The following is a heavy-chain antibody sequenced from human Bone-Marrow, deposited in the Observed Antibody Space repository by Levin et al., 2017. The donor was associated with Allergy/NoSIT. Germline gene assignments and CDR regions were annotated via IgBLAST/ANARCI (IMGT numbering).Heavy chain of an antibody. CDR3: TSGDYDFWSGYYSFEF. D-gene: IGHD3-3*01. CDR1: GFSLSEAW. V-gene: IGHV3-15*01. CDR2: IKTNADGGTI. J-gene: IGHJ4*02. Sequence: AGGSLRLSCEVSGFSLSEAWMNWVRQAPGKGLEWVGLIKTNADGGTIDYSAPVKGRFTISRDDSTKTLYLQMNSLKPEDTAVYYCTSGDYDFWSGYYSFEFWGQGTLVSVSS.